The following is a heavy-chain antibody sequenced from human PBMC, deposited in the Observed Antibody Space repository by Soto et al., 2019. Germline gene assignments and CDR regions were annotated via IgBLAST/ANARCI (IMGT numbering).Heavy chain of an antibody. V-gene: IGHV4-39*01. D-gene: IGHD3-10*01. Sequence: SETLSLTCTVSGGSISSSSYYWGWIRQPPGKGLEWIGSIYYSGSTYYNPSLKSRVTISVDTSKNQFSLKLSSVTAADTAVYYCARQVSNYGSGSYYYYGMDVWGQGTTVTVSS. J-gene: IGHJ6*02. CDR1: GGSISSSSYY. CDR2: IYYSGST. CDR3: ARQVSNYGSGSYYYYGMDV.